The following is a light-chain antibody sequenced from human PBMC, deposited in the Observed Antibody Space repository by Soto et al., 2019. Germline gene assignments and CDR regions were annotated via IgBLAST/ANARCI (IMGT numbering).Light chain of an antibody. Sequence: EFVLTQSPGTLSLSPGERATLSCRASQTVRNNYLAWYQQKPGQAPRLLIYDASSRATGIPDRFSGGGSGTDFTLTISSIEPEDFAVYYCQQRRNWPQLTFGGGTKVDIK. CDR1: QTVRNNY. V-gene: IGKV3D-20*02. CDR3: QQRRNWPQLT. CDR2: DAS. J-gene: IGKJ4*01.